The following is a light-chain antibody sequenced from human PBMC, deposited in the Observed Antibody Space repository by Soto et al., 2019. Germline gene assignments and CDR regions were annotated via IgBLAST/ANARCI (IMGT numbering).Light chain of an antibody. Sequence: DIQMTQSPSSLSASVGDRVTITCRASQSISTYLNWYQQKPGRAPKLLIYAASNLQSGVPLRFSGSGSGTDFTLTISSLQPEDFATYCCQQSYNSPLTFGGGTKVEI. CDR2: AAS. CDR1: QSISTY. V-gene: IGKV1-39*01. CDR3: QQSYNSPLT. J-gene: IGKJ4*01.